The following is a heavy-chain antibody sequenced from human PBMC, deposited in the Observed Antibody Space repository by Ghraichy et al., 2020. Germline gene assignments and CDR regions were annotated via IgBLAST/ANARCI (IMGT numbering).Heavy chain of an antibody. CDR1: GGSISSYY. CDR2: IYYSGST. J-gene: IGHJ4*02. V-gene: IGHV4-59*01. CDR3: ALMSGSKENYFDY. Sequence: SETLSLTCTVSGGSISSYYWSWIRQPPGKGLEWIGYIYYSGSTNYNPSLKSRVTISVDTSKNQFSLKLSSVTAADTAVYYCALMSGSKENYFDYWGQGTLVTVSS. D-gene: IGHD5-24*01.